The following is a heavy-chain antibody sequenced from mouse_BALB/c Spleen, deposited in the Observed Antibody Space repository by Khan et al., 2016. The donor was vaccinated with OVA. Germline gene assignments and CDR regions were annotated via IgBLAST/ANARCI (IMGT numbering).Heavy chain of an antibody. D-gene: IGHD3-2*02. CDR1: GYIFTSYW. J-gene: IGHJ2*01. Sequence: QVQLKQSGAELVRPGASVKLSCKTSGYIFTSYWIHWVKQRSGRGLEWIARIYPGTDNTYYNEKFKDKATLTADKSSSTAYMQLSSLKSEDSDVYFWAREEALYHFDHWGQGTTLTVSS. V-gene: IGHV1-76*01. CDR3: AREEALYHFDH. CDR2: IYPGTDNT.